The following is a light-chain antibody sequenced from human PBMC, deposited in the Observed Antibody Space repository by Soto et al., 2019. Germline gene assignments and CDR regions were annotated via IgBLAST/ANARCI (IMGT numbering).Light chain of an antibody. Sequence: DIQMTQSPSSLSASVGDRVTITCRASQGISNYLAWYQQKPGKVPKLLIYAASTLQSGVPSRYSGSGSGTDFTLTISSLQPEDVATYYCQKYNSAPRLTFGGGTKVEIK. CDR3: QKYNSAPRLT. CDR1: QGISNY. J-gene: IGKJ4*01. CDR2: AAS. V-gene: IGKV1-27*01.